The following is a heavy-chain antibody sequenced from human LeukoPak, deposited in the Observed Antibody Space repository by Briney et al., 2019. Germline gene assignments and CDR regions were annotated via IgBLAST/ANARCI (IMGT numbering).Heavy chain of an antibody. CDR1: GYTFTGYY. Sequence: ASVKVSCKASGYTFTGYYMHWVRQAPGQGLEWMGWINPNSGGTNYAQKFQGRVTMTRDTSISTAYMELSRLRSDDTAVYYCATCSSTSCYLPYNWFDPWGQGTLVTVSS. CDR2: INPNSGGT. J-gene: IGHJ5*02. D-gene: IGHD2-2*01. V-gene: IGHV1-2*02. CDR3: ATCSSTSCYLPYNWFDP.